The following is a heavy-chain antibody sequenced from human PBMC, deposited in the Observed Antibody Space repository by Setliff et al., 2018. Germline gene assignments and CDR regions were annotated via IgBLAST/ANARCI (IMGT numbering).Heavy chain of an antibody. V-gene: IGHV4-59*01. CDR2: IQKSGGT. J-gene: IGHJ4*02. CDR3: TSTLRGGINITTRAGALDS. Sequence: PSETLSLTCNVSGVSISSYYWSWIRQRPGKALASIGYIQKSGGTNYNPAPKSRVTISVDTSKNQFSLRLSSVTAADTAVYYCTSTLRGGINITTRAGALDSWGQGTRVSVSS. CDR1: GVSISSYY. D-gene: IGHD6-6*01.